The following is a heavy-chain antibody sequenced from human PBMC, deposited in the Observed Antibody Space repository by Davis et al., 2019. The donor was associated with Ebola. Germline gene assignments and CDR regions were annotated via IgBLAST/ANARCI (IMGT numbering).Heavy chain of an antibody. CDR1: VITFSSYA. J-gene: IGHJ5*02. CDR2: ISGSGGTT. Sequence: GGSLRLSCADSVITFSSYAMTWVRQAPGKGLEWVSAISGSGGTTYYAGSVKGRFTVSRDNSKNTLYLQMNSLRAEDTALYYCAKDAPLRPHWFDPWGQGTLVTVSS. CDR3: AKDAPLRPHWFDP. V-gene: IGHV3-23*01. D-gene: IGHD3-16*01.